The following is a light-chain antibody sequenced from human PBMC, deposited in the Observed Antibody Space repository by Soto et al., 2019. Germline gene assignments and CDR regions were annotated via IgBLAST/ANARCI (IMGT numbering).Light chain of an antibody. CDR2: DSS. Sequence: DIQMTQSPSTLSGSVGDRVTITCRASQSISNRLAWYQQKPGRAPKLLIYDSSSLESGVPSRFSGSGSGTEFSLTISSLQPDDFATYYCQQYDSFSSTFGQGTRLEIK. CDR1: QSISNR. V-gene: IGKV1-5*01. J-gene: IGKJ5*01. CDR3: QQYDSFSST.